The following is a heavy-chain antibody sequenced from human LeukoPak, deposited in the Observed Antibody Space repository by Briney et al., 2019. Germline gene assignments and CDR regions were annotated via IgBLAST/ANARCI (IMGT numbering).Heavy chain of an antibody. J-gene: IGHJ4*02. CDR1: GFTFSSYA. CDR2: ISSDGGSK. Sequence: PGGSLRLSCAASGFTFSSYAMHWVCQAPGKGLEWVAVISSDGGSKYYGDSVKGRFTISRDNSKNTLYLQINTLRAEDTAVYYCTYDSRGYSFDYWGQGTLVIVSS. CDR3: TYDSRGYSFDY. D-gene: IGHD3-22*01. V-gene: IGHV3-30-3*01.